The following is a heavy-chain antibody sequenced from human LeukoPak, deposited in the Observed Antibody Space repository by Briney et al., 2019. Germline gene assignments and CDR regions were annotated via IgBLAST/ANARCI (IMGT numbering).Heavy chain of an antibody. CDR1: GFTFGDYA. CDR3: TRGKDVVVPAAIEYYFDY. Sequence: GGSLRLSCTASGFTFGDYAMSWVRQAPGKGLEWVGFIRSKAYGGTTEYAASVKGRFTISRDDSKSIAYLQMNSLKTGDTAVYYCTRGKDVVVPAAIEYYFDYWGQGTLVTVSS. D-gene: IGHD2-2*02. CDR2: IRSKAYGGTT. V-gene: IGHV3-49*04. J-gene: IGHJ4*02.